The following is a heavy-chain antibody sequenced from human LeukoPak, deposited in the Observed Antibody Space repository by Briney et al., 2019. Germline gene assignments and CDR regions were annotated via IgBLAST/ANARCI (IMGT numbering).Heavy chain of an antibody. V-gene: IGHV4-39*07. D-gene: IGHD3-10*01. CDR3: ARGGLLWFGELFRGFDI. CDR2: IYYSGST. J-gene: IGHJ3*02. CDR1: GGSISSSSYY. Sequence: PSETLSLTCTVSGGSISSSSYYWGWIRQPPGKGLEWIGNIYYSGSTNYNPSLKSRVTISVDTSKNQFSLKLSSVTAADTAVYYCARGGLLWFGELFRGFDIWGQGTMVTVSS.